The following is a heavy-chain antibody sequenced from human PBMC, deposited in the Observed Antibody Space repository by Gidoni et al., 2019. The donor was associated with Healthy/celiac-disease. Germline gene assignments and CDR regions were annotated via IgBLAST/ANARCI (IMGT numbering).Heavy chain of an antibody. Sequence: QVQLQESGPGLVKPSETLSLTCTVSGYSISSGYYWGWIRQPPGKGLEWIGSIYHSGSTYDNPSLKSLVTITVDTSKNQFSLKLSSVTAADTAVYYCARAKGYYDSSGYKYGMDVWGQGTTVTVSS. V-gene: IGHV4-38-2*02. J-gene: IGHJ6*02. CDR3: ARAKGYYDSSGYKYGMDV. CDR1: GYSISSGYY. D-gene: IGHD3-22*01. CDR2: IYHSGST.